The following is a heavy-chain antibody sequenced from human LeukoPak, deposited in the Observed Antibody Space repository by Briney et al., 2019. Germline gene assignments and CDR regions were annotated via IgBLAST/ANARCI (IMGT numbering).Heavy chain of an antibody. Sequence: GGSLRLSCAASGFTFSSYAMSWARQAPGKGLEWVSAISGSGGSTYYADSVKGRFTISRDNSKNTLYLQMNSLRAEDTAVYYCAKVRGYSYGYFDYWGQGTLVTVSS. CDR2: ISGSGGST. V-gene: IGHV3-23*01. CDR1: GFTFSSYA. J-gene: IGHJ4*02. CDR3: AKVRGYSYGYFDY. D-gene: IGHD5-18*01.